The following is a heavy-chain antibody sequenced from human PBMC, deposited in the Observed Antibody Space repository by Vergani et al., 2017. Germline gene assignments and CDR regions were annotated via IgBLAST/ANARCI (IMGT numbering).Heavy chain of an antibody. J-gene: IGHJ5*02. V-gene: IGHV3-49*04. CDR2: IRSKAYGGTT. D-gene: IGHD6-13*01. CDR3: ARVPGRKQLASGNWFDP. Sequence: EVQLVESGGGLVQPGRSLRLSCTASGFTFGDYAMSWVRQAPGKGLEWVGFIRSKAYGGTTEYAASVKGRFTISRDDSKSIAYLQMNSLKTEDTAVYYCARVPGRKQLASGNWFDPWGQGTLVTVSS. CDR1: GFTFGDYA.